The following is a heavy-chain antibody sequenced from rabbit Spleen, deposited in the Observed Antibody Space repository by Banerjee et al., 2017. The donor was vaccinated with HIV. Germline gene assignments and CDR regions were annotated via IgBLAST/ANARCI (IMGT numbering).Heavy chain of an antibody. Sequence: QSLEESGGDLVKPGASLTLTCTASGFSFSSSYYMCWVRQAPGKGLEWIACISAGSSGTTYYASWAKGRFTISKTSSTTVTLQLNSLTDADTATYFCARDTSSSFSSYGMDLWGQGTLVTVS. CDR1: GFSFSSSYY. V-gene: IGHV1S40*01. CDR3: ARDTSSSFSSYGMDL. J-gene: IGHJ6*01. D-gene: IGHD1-1*01. CDR2: ISAGSSGTT.